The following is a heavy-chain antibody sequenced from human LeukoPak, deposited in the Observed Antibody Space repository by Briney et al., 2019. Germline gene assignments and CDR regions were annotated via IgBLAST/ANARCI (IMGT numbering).Heavy chain of an antibody. V-gene: IGHV1-69*13. J-gene: IGHJ4*02. CDR2: IIPIFGTA. CDR1: GGTFSSYA. D-gene: IGHD6-13*01. Sequence: SVKVSCKASGGTFSSYAISWVRQAPGQGLEWMGGIIPIFGTANYAQKFQGRVTITADESTSTAYMELNSLRAEDTAVYYCARGPLIAAAGTWWGQGTLVTVSS. CDR3: ARGPLIAAAGTW.